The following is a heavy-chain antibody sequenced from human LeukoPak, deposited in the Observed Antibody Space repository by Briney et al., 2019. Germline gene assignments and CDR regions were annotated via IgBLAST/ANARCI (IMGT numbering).Heavy chain of an antibody. J-gene: IGHJ5*02. Sequence: GGSLRLSCAASGFTFSSYWMSWVRQAPGKGLEWVASIKQDGSEKYCVDSVKGRFTISRDNANNSLYLQMNSLRADDTAVYYCARDIGLRKAAPPGWFDPWGRGALVTVSS. CDR2: IKQDGSEK. CDR3: ARDIGLRKAAPPGWFDP. CDR1: GFTFSSYW. V-gene: IGHV3-7*01. D-gene: IGHD6-6*01.